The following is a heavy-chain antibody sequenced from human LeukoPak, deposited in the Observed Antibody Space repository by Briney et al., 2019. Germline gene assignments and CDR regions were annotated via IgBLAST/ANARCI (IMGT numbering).Heavy chain of an antibody. Sequence: PGGSLRLSCAASGFTFSSYAMSWVRQAPGKGLEWVSAISGSGGSTYYADSVKGRFTISRDNSKNTLYLQINSLRAEDTAVYYCAKAHSSSRQGFDYWGQGTLVTVSS. V-gene: IGHV3-23*01. D-gene: IGHD6-13*01. CDR2: ISGSGGST. CDR3: AKAHSSSRQGFDY. CDR1: GFTFSSYA. J-gene: IGHJ4*02.